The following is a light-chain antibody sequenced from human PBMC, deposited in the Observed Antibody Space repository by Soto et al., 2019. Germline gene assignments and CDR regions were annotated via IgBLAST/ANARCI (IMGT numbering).Light chain of an antibody. V-gene: IGKV1-39*01. Sequence: DIQMTQSPSSLSASAGDRVTITCRASQTISNYLNWYQHKPGKAPKILIYAAFSLQSGVPSRFSGCGSGTDFTLTISSLQPEDFATYYCQQTYNTPRTFGQGTKVEVK. CDR2: AAF. J-gene: IGKJ1*01. CDR1: QTISNY. CDR3: QQTYNTPRT.